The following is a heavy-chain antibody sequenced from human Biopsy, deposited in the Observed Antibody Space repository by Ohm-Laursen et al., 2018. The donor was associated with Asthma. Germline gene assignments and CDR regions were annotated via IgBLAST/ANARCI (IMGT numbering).Heavy chain of an antibody. Sequence: SSVKVSCKSLGGTFNTYVIGWARQAPGQGLEWMGGINSVFGTTTCPQKFQDRVTITADDSTSTVYMELSSLRSENTAVYYCARKAGSCISRTCYSLDFWGQGTLVTVSS. V-gene: IGHV1-69*01. D-gene: IGHD2-2*01. J-gene: IGHJ4*02. CDR2: INSVFGTT. CDR1: GGTFNTYV. CDR3: ARKAGSCISRTCYSLDF.